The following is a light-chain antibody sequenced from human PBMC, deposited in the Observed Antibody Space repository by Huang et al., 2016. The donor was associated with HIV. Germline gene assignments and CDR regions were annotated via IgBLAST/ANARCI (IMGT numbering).Light chain of an antibody. CDR3: QQYYSSPFT. Sequence: DIVMTQSPDSLAVSLGERATINCKSSQTILHDSDSRNYLAWYQQKPGQPPKLLSHWASIRKAGVPDRFIGSGSGTDFTLTISSLQAEDVAVYYCQQYYSSPFTFGPGTNVDI. V-gene: IGKV4-1*01. CDR1: QTILHDSDSRNY. J-gene: IGKJ3*01. CDR2: WAS.